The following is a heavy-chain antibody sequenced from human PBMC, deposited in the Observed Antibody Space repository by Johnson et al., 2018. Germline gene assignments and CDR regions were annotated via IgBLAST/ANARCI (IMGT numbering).Heavy chain of an antibody. CDR3: AKVRSVRYSSRWSDAFDI. D-gene: IGHD6-13*01. V-gene: IGHV3-30*18. Sequence: QVQLGQAGGGVVQPGRSLRLSCGASGFTFSNFGMHWVRQAPGKGLEWVADISYDGRNKNYAAPVTGRFAVSRDNSTNTLYVQMDSLRAEDTAVYYCAKVRSVRYSSRWSDAFDIWGPGTMVTVSS. CDR2: ISYDGRNK. J-gene: IGHJ3*02. CDR1: GFTFSNFG.